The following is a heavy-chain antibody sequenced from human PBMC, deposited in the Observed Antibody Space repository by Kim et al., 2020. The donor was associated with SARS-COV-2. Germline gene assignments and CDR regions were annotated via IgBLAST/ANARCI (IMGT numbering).Heavy chain of an antibody. J-gene: IGHJ4*02. D-gene: IGHD2-2*01. CDR3: ARDSVNFNIVVVPAAMSGRSIDY. V-gene: IGHV1-18*01. CDR2: ISAYNGNT. CDR1: GYTFTSYG. Sequence: ASVKVSCKASGYTFTSYGISWVRQSPGQGLEWMGWISAYNGNTNYAQKLQGRVTMTTDTSTSTAYMELRSLRSDDTAVYYCARDSVNFNIVVVPAAMSGRSIDYWGQGTLVTVSS.